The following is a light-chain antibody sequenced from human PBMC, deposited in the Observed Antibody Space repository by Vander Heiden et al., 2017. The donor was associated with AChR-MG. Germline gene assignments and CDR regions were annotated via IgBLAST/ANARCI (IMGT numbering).Light chain of an antibody. CDR3: QESAT. V-gene: IGKV1-27*01. J-gene: IGKJ1*01. CDR1: QGITNY. Sequence: DIQMTQSPSALSASVGDRVTITCRASQGITNYVAWYQQRPGKVPQLLIYAASTLQSGVPSRFSGSGSGTDFTLTISNLQPEDAATYDGQESATFAQGAKVEIK. CDR2: AAS.